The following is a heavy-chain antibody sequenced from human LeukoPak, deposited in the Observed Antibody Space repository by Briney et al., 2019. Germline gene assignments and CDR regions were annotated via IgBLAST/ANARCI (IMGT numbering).Heavy chain of an antibody. CDR2: ISGSGGST. CDR1: GFTFSSYA. CDR3: ASNPGSGWIDY. Sequence: GGSLRLSCAASGFTFSSYAMSWVRQAPGKGLEWVSVISGSGGSTSYADSVKGRFTISRDNSKNTLYLQMHSLRAEDTAVYYCASNPGSGWIDYWGQGTLVTVSS. D-gene: IGHD6-19*01. V-gene: IGHV3-23*01. J-gene: IGHJ4*02.